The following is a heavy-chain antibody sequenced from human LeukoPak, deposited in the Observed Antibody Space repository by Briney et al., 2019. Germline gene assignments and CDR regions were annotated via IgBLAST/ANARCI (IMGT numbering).Heavy chain of an antibody. Sequence: GGFLRLSCTASAFAVSINYMSWVRQAPGKGLEWVSVLYSDGGTFYADSVKGRFTISRDSSKNTLSLQMNSLRAEDTAVYYCAKYPIVAAAAIGPLFDYWGQGTLVTVSS. J-gene: IGHJ4*02. CDR2: LYSDGGT. D-gene: IGHD2-2*01. V-gene: IGHV3-53*01. CDR3: AKYPIVAAAAIGPLFDY. CDR1: AFAVSINY.